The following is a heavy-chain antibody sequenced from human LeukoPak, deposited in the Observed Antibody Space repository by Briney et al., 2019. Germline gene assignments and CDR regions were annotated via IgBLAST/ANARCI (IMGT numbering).Heavy chain of an antibody. CDR2: INPNSGGT. CDR1: GYTFTGYY. CDR3: ARVNAGYSGYDFEIRFDY. V-gene: IGHV1-2*02. D-gene: IGHD5-12*01. Sequence: ASVKVSCKASGYTFTGYYMHWVRQAPGQGLEWMGWINPNSGGTNYAQKFQGRVTMTRDTSISTAYMELSRLRSDDTAVYYCARVNAGYSGYDFEIRFDYWGQGTLVTVSS. J-gene: IGHJ4*02.